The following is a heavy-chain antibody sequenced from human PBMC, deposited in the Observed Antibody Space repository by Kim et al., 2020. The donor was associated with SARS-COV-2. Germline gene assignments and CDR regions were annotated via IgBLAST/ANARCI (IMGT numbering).Heavy chain of an antibody. Sequence: PTRTGRVTISVDTVKNQFSLKLSSVTAADTAVYYCARGRIHSSSWYGGDYWGQGTLVTVSS. D-gene: IGHD6-13*01. V-gene: IGHV4-34*01. CDR3: ARGRIHSSSWYGGDY. J-gene: IGHJ4*02.